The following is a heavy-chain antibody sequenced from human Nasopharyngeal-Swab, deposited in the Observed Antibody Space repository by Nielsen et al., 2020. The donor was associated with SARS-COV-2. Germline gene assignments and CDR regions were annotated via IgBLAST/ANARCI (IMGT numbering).Heavy chain of an antibody. J-gene: IGHJ3*02. CDR2: IRSSDSAV. D-gene: IGHD6-6*01. CDR3: ARDSSYAFDI. Sequence: GGSLRPSCAASGFTFGAFPMNWVRQAPGKGLDWISNIRSSDSAVYYADSVKGRFAMSRDNARNSLYLQMNSLRDEDTDVYYCARDSSYAFDIWGQGTMVTVSS. CDR1: GFTFGAFP. V-gene: IGHV3-48*02.